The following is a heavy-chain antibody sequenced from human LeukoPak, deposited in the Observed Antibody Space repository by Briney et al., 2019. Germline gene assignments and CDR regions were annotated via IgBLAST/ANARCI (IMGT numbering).Heavy chain of an antibody. J-gene: IGHJ4*02. CDR3: GRQAPSWYFDY. V-gene: IGHV5-51*01. CDR1: GYSFTSYW. Sequence: GESLKISCKGSGYSFTSYWIGWVRQMPGKGLEWMGIIYPGDSDTRYSPSFQGQVTISADKSISTAYLQWSSLKASDTARYYFGRQAPSWYFDYWGQGTLVTVSS. CDR2: IYPGDSDT.